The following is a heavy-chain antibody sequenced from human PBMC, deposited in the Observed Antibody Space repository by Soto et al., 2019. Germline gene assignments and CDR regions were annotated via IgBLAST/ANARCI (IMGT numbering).Heavy chain of an antibody. Sequence: SETLSLTCTVPGGSISSYYWSWIRQPPGKGLEWIGYIYYSGSTNYNPSLKSRVTISVDTSKNQFSLKLSSVTAADTAVYYCARRMGGSYWSDYYGMDVWGQGTTVTVSS. V-gene: IGHV4-59*08. CDR1: GGSISSYY. D-gene: IGHD1-26*01. J-gene: IGHJ6*02. CDR2: IYYSGST. CDR3: ARRMGGSYWSDYYGMDV.